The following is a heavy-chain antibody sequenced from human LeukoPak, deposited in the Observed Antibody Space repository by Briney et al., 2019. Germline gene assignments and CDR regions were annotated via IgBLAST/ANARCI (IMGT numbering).Heavy chain of an antibody. CDR1: GFTFSSYG. CDR3: ARELGYCSGGSCPSFD. J-gene: IGHJ4*02. V-gene: IGHV3-21*01. Sequence: GGSLRLSCAASGFTFSSYGMHWVRQAPGKGLEWVSSISSSSNYIYYADSVKGRFTISRDNAKNSLYLQMDSLRAEDTAVYYCARELGYCSGGSCPSFDWGQGTLVTVSS. D-gene: IGHD2-15*01. CDR2: ISSSSNYI.